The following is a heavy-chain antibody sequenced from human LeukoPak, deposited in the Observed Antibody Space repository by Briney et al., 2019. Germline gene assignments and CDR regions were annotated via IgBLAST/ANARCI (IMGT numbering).Heavy chain of an antibody. CDR3: ARVRKKSYCTNGVCSNNFDY. Sequence: ASVKVSCKASGYTFTGYYMHWVRQAPGQGLEWMGWINPNSGGTNYAQKFQGRVTMTRDTSISTAYMELSRLSSDDTAVYYCARVRKKSYCTNGVCSNNFDYWGQGTLVTVSS. J-gene: IGHJ4*02. V-gene: IGHV1-2*02. CDR1: GYTFTGYY. D-gene: IGHD2-8*01. CDR2: INPNSGGT.